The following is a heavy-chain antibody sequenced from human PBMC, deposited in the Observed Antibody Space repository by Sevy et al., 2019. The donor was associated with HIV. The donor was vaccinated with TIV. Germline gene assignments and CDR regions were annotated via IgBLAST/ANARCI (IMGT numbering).Heavy chain of an antibody. CDR2: IYYSGST. D-gene: IGHD3-10*01. CDR3: AGDSKAMVRGVIMRGICAFDF. Sequence: SETLSLTCTVSGGSISSYYWSWIRQPPGKGLEWIGYIYYSGSTNYNPSLKSRVTISVDTSKNQFSLKLSSVTAADTAVYYCAGDSKAMVRGVIMRGICAFDFWGQGTMVTVSS. CDR1: GGSISSYY. J-gene: IGHJ3*01. V-gene: IGHV4-59*01.